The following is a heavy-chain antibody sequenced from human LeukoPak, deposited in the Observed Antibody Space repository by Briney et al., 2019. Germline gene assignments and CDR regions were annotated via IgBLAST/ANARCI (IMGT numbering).Heavy chain of an antibody. V-gene: IGHV3-23*01. CDR1: GFTFSSYA. CDR2: ISGSDGST. CDR3: AKEVAFYSSGPFDY. D-gene: IGHD6-19*01. Sequence: GGSLRLSCAASGFTFSSYAMSWVRQAPGKGLEWVSAISGSDGSTYYADSVKGRFTISRDNSKNTLYLQMNSLRAGDTAVYYCAKEVAFYSSGPFDYWGQGTLVTVSS. J-gene: IGHJ4*02.